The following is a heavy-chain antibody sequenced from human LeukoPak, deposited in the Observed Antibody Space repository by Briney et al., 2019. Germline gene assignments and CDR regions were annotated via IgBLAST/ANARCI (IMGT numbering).Heavy chain of an antibody. CDR3: ARDGGYWGLGYFDY. D-gene: IGHD3-16*01. CDR2: ISMTSSYI. V-gene: IGHV3-21*01. J-gene: IGHJ4*02. CDR1: GFTFSSYS. Sequence: GGSLRLSCAASGFTFSSYSMHWLRPATGQGLQWVSSISMTSSYIYYADSVKGRFTISRDNAKNSLYLQMNSLRAEDTAVYYCARDGGYWGLGYFDYWGQGTLVTVSS.